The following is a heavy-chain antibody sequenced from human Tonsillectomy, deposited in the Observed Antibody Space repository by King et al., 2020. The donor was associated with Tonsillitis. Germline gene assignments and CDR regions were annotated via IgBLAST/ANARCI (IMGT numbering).Heavy chain of an antibody. V-gene: IGHV3-23*04. J-gene: IGHJ4*02. CDR3: VREMLTGSCADY. CDR2: MTGSGYKK. CDR1: GFTFRSSA. D-gene: IGHD2-15*01. Sequence: QLVQSGGGLVQPGGPLRLSCAASGFTFRSSALSWVRQSLGKGLQWVSAMTGSGYKKYYIDSVKGRFTISRDNSKNTVSLQMNSLRAEDTGVYYCVREMLTGSCADYWGQGTLVTVSS.